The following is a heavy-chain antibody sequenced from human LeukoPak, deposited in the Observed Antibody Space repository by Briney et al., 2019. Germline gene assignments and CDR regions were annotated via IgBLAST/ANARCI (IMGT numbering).Heavy chain of an antibody. V-gene: IGHV1-69*04. CDR3: ARSYYYDSSGYYPDY. J-gene: IGHJ4*02. CDR1: GGTFSSYA. Sequence: SVKVSCKASGGTFSSYAISWVRQAPGQGLEWMGRIIPILGIANYAQKFQGRVTITADKSTSTAYMELSSLRSGDTAVYYCARSYYYDSSGYYPDYWGQGTLVTVSS. D-gene: IGHD3-22*01. CDR2: IIPILGIA.